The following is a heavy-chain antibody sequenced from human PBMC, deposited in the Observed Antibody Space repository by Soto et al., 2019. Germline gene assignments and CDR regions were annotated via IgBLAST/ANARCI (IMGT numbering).Heavy chain of an antibody. D-gene: IGHD1-1*01. CDR1: GGSVSRSSHY. Sequence: PSGTLSLTCTVSGGSVSRSSHYWSWIRQPPGKGLEWIAYIYHTGATKYNPSLKSRVTISVDMSKNQFSRRLDSVTAADTAVYNCATDLSDVLHSLEAFDIRDQATLVTLF. CDR3: ATDLSDVLHSLEAFDI. J-gene: IGHJ3*02. V-gene: IGHV4-61*01. CDR2: IYHTGAT.